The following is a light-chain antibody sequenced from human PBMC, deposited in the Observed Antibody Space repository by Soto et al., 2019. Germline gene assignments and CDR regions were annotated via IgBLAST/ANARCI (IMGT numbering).Light chain of an antibody. J-gene: IGKJ3*01. Sequence: DIQMTQSPSSLSASVGDRVTITCRASQGISNYVAWYQQRPGKAPKLLIYAASTLQSGAPSRFSGSESGTDFTLTISGLQPEEVATDYWQKYDSAPLFTFGPGTKVEIK. CDR2: AAS. CDR3: QKYDSAPLFT. CDR1: QGISNY. V-gene: IGKV1-27*01.